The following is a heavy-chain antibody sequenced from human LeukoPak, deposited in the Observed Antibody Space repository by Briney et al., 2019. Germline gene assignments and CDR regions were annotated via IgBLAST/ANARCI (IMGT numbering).Heavy chain of an antibody. CDR2: ISGSGGST. CDR3: AKGGAYYYDSSGFY. Sequence: PGGSLRLSCAASGFTFSSYAMSCVRQAPGKGLEWVSAISGSGGSTYYADSVKGRFTISRDNSKNTLYLQMNSLRAEDTAVYYCAKGGAYYYDSSGFYWGQGTLVTVSS. D-gene: IGHD3-22*01. V-gene: IGHV3-23*01. CDR1: GFTFSSYA. J-gene: IGHJ4*02.